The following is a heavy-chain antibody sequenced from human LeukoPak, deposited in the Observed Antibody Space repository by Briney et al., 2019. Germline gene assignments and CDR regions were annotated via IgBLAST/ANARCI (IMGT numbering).Heavy chain of an antibody. D-gene: IGHD3-22*01. CDR2: ISAYNGNT. Sequence: VASVKVSCKASGYTFTSYGISWVRQAPGQGLEWMGWISAYNGNTNYAQKLQGRVTMTTDTSTSTAYMELRSLRSEDTAVYYCCPYDSSGYYYRYWGQGTLVTVSS. CDR1: GYTFTSYG. V-gene: IGHV1-18*01. CDR3: CPYDSSGYYYRY. J-gene: IGHJ4*02.